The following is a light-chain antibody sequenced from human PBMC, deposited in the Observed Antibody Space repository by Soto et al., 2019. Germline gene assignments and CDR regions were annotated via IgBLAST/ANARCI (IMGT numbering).Light chain of an antibody. CDR3: QHYDSLPIT. CDR1: QSVSSSY. V-gene: IGKV3-20*01. CDR2: GAS. J-gene: IGKJ5*01. Sequence: EIVLTQSPGTLSLSRGERATLSCRASQSVSSSYLAWYQQKPGQPPRLLIYGASSRATGIPDRFSGSGSGTDFTLTISRLEPEDFAVFYCQHYDSLPITFGQGTLLEN.